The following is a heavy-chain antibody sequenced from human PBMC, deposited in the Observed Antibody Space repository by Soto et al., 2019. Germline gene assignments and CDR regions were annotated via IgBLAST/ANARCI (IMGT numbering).Heavy chain of an antibody. D-gene: IGHD2-15*01. Sequence: QITLKESGPTLVKPTQTLTLTCTFSGFSLSTSGVGVGWIRQPPGKALEWLALIYWDDDKRYSPSLKSRLTITTDTSQTQVVLTMTNMDPVDTATYYCAHRPSYCSGGSCYSGFDYWGQGTLVTVSS. J-gene: IGHJ4*02. CDR1: GFSLSTSGVG. CDR3: AHRPSYCSGGSCYSGFDY. CDR2: IYWDDDK. V-gene: IGHV2-5*02.